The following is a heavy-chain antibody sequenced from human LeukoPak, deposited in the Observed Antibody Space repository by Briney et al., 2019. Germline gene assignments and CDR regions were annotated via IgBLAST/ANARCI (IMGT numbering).Heavy chain of an antibody. CDR2: IYYSGST. CDR1: GGSISSSSYY. CDR3: ARHTSPYSSGLPLDY. V-gene: IGHV4-61*05. J-gene: IGHJ4*02. D-gene: IGHD6-19*01. Sequence: PSETLSLTCTVSGGSISSSSYYWSWIRQPPGKGLEWIGYIYYSGSTNYNPSLKSRVTISVDTSKNQFSLKLSSVTAADTAVYYCARHTSPYSSGLPLDYWGQGTLVTVSS.